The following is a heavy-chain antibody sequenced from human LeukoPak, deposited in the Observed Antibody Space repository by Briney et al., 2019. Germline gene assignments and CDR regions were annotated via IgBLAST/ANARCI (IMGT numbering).Heavy chain of an antibody. V-gene: IGHV1-2*02. CDR3: ARVVLDHYYDSSGYLGTLDY. J-gene: IGHJ4*02. CDR1: GYTFTGYY. D-gene: IGHD3-22*01. CDR2: INPNSGGT. Sequence: ASVKVSCKASGYTFTGYYMHWVRQAPGQGLEWMGWINPNSGGTNYAKKFQGRGTMTTDTSTTTAYMELRSLRSDDTAVYYCARVVLDHYYDSSGYLGTLDYWGQGTLVTASS.